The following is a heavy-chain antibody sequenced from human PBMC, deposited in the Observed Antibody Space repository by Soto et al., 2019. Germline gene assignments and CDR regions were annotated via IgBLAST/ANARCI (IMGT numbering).Heavy chain of an antibody. CDR1: GFTFSSYS. Sequence: GESLKISCAASGFTFSSYSMNWVRQAPGKGLEWVSYISSSSSTIYYADSVKGRFTISRDNAKNSLYLQMNSLRAEDTAVYYCATLYGPLDYWGQGTLVTVSS. CDR2: ISSSSSTI. V-gene: IGHV3-48*01. CDR3: ATLYGPLDY. J-gene: IGHJ4*02. D-gene: IGHD2-8*01.